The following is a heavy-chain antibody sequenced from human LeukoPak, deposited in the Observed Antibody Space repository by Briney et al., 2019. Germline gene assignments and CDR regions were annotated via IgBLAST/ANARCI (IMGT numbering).Heavy chain of an antibody. Sequence: GGSLRLSCAASGFAFSSYWMSWVRQAPGKGLEWVANIKQDGSEKYYVDSVKGRFTISRDNAKNSLYLQMNSLRAEDTAVYYCARDDRIVATFGFPHYWGQGTLVTVSS. CDR3: ARDDRIVATFGFPHY. J-gene: IGHJ4*02. V-gene: IGHV3-7*01. D-gene: IGHD5-12*01. CDR1: GFAFSSYW. CDR2: IKQDGSEK.